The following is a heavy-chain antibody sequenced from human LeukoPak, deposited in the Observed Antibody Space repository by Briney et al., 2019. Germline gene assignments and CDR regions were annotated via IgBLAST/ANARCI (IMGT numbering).Heavy chain of an antibody. V-gene: IGHV1-2*06. J-gene: IGHJ6*03. CDR1: GYTFTGYY. CDR2: INPNSGGT. Sequence: ASVKVSCKASGYTFTGYYMHWVRQAPGQGLEWMGRINPNSGGTNYAQKFQGRVTMTRDTSISTAYMELSRLRSDDTAVYYCARDSSSWYSYSYYTDVWGKGTTVTVSS. CDR3: ARDSSSWYSYSYYTDV. D-gene: IGHD6-13*01.